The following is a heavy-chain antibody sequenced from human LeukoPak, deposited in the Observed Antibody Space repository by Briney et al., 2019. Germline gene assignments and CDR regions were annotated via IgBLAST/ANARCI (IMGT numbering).Heavy chain of an antibody. CDR1: GFSFNNAW. Sequence: PGGSLRLSCVASGFSFNNAWMTWVRQAPGKGLEWVGRIKSKTSGATTEYAAPVKGRFTISRDDSKNKLFLQMSSLKTEDTAVYYCVTWGVAAPGSHHWGPGTRVTVSS. CDR3: VTWGVAAPGSHH. D-gene: IGHD3-10*01. V-gene: IGHV3-15*01. J-gene: IGHJ5*02. CDR2: IKSKTSGATT.